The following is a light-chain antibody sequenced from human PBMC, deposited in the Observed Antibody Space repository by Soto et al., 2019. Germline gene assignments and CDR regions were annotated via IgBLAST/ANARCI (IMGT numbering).Light chain of an antibody. CDR2: DVS. Sequence: QSVLTQPASVSGSPGQSIAISCTGTSSDVGSHDLVSWYQQQSGKVPKLIIYDVSSRPSGVSNRFSGSKSGNTASLTISGLQAEDEADYYCSSFTSTTTYAFGTGTKVTVL. CDR3: SSFTSTTTYA. CDR1: SSDVGSHDL. V-gene: IGLV2-14*02. J-gene: IGLJ1*01.